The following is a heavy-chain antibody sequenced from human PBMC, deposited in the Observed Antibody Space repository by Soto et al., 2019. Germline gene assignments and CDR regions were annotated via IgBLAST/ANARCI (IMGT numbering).Heavy chain of an antibody. J-gene: IGHJ4*02. CDR3: ARHSYSTSPFDY. Sequence: PSETLSLTCTVSGGSIYSYFWSWIRQPPGKQLEWIAYIYYTGSTNYNPSLKSRVTISVDTSKNQFSLKVNSVTAADTAVYYCARHSYSTSPFDYWGQGILVTVSS. CDR2: IYYTGST. D-gene: IGHD6-6*01. V-gene: IGHV4-59*08. CDR1: GGSIYSYF.